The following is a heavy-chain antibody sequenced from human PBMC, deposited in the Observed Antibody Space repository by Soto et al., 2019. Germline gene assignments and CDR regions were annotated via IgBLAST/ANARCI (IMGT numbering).Heavy chain of an antibody. CDR3: ARGLKLSTRCSYYYYYGMDV. CDR2: TYDRSKWYN. V-gene: IGHV6-1*01. D-gene: IGHD2-2*01. CDR1: GDSVSSNSAA. J-gene: IGHJ6*02. Sequence: SHTLSLTCAISGDSVSSNSAAWNWVRQSPSRGLDWLGRTYDRSKWYNDYAVSVKSRITINPDTSNNQFSLQLSSVTPEYTAVYYCARGLKLSTRCSYYYYYGMDVWGQGTTVTVSS.